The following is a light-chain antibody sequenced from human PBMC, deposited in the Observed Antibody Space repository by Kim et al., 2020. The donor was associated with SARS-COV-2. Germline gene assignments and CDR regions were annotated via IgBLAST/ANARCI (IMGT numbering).Light chain of an antibody. Sequence: ETVMTQSPAALSVSPGERATLSCRTSQNIGSNLVWYQQKPGQAPRLLIYGASTRATGISGRFSGSGSGTDFTLTISSLQSEDLAVYYCQQYGDWPYVFGQGTKLEI. V-gene: IGKV3-15*01. CDR3: QQYGDWPYV. CDR1: QNIGSN. J-gene: IGKJ2*01. CDR2: GAS.